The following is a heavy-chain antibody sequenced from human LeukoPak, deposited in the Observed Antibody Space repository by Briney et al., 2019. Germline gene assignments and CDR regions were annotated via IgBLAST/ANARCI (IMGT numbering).Heavy chain of an antibody. V-gene: IGHV4-59*08. CDR1: GGSISSYY. D-gene: IGHD3-3*01. Sequence: SETLSLTCTVSGGSISSYYWSWIRQPPGKALEWIGYIYYSGSTNYNPSLKSRVTISVDTSKNQFSLKLSSVTAADTAVYYCARHNYDFWSGYNIQFDYWGQGTLVTVSS. CDR2: IYYSGST. J-gene: IGHJ4*02. CDR3: ARHNYDFWSGYNIQFDY.